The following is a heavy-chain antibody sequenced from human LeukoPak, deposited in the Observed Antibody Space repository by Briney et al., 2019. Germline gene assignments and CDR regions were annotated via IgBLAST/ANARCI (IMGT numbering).Heavy chain of an antibody. J-gene: IGHJ4*02. D-gene: IGHD3-10*01. Sequence: GESLQISCKGSGYSFTSYWIGWVRQMPGKGLEWMGIIYPGDSDTRYSPSFQGQVTISADKSISTAYLQWSSLKASDTAMYYCARQGYYGSGSYYNPRLFDYWGQGTLVTVSS. CDR1: GYSFTSYW. CDR3: ARQGYYGSGSYYNPRLFDY. V-gene: IGHV5-51*01. CDR2: IYPGDSDT.